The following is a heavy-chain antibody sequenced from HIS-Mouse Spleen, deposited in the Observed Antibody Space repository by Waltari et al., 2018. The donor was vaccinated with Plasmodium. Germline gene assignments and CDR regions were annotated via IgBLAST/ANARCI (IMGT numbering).Heavy chain of an antibody. CDR3: AKARGSSSAFDI. CDR1: GFPFADYA. V-gene: IGHV3-9*01. J-gene: IGHJ3*02. Sequence: EVQLVESGGGLVQPGRSLRLSCAASGFPFADYAMPWVRQAPGKGLEWVSGISWNSGSIGYADSVKGRFTISRDNAKNSLYLQMNSLRAEDTALYYCAKARGSSSAFDIWGQGTMVTVSS. CDR2: ISWNSGSI. D-gene: IGHD6-6*01.